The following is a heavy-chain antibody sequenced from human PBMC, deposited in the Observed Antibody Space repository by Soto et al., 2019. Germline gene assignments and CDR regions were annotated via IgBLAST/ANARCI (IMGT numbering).Heavy chain of an antibody. Sequence: TLSLTCTVSGGSISSSSYFWGWIRQPPGKGLEWIGSIYYSGSTYYNPSLKSRVTVSVDTSKNQFSLKLTSVNAADTAVYYCTRGGDAYKNGHWGQGTLVTVSS. CDR2: IYYSGST. CDR3: TRGGDAYKNGH. CDR1: GGSISSSSYF. V-gene: IGHV4-39*07. J-gene: IGHJ4*02. D-gene: IGHD2-21*01.